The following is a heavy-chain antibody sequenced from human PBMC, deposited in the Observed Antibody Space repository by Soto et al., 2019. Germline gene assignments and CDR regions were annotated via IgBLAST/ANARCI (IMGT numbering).Heavy chain of an antibody. J-gene: IGHJ6*03. CDR2: IVVGSGNT. D-gene: IGHD6-13*01. CDR1: GFTFTSSA. CDR3: AADIADTSANYMGV. V-gene: IGHV1-58*02. Sequence: GASVKVSCKASGFTFTSSAMQWVRQARGRRLEWIGWIVVGSGNTNYAQKFQERVTITRDMSTSTAYMELSSLRSEDTAVYYCAADIADTSANYMGVWGKGTTVSDCS.